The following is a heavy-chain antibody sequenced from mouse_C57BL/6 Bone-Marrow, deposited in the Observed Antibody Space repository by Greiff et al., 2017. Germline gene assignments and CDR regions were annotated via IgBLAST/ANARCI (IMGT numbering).Heavy chain of an antibody. J-gene: IGHJ4*01. CDR2: ISNLAYSI. CDR3: ARRGPAYYGSSYEAMDY. CDR1: GFTFSDYG. D-gene: IGHD1-1*01. Sequence: EVKLLESGGGLVQPGGSLKLSCAASGFTFSDYGMAWVRQAPRKGPEWVAFISNLAYSIYYADTVTGRFTISRENAKNTLYLGMSSLRSEDTAMYYCARRGPAYYGSSYEAMDYWGQGTSVTVSS. V-gene: IGHV5-15*01.